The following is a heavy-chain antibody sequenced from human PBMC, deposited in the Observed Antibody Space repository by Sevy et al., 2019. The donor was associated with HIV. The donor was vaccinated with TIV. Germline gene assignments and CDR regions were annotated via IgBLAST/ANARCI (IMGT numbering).Heavy chain of an antibody. CDR3: VRDLEFYDYGDYGPAFMPDY. Sequence: GGSLRLSCAASGFTFSTYGMHWVRQAPGKGLEWVAVIWFDGSNTYYADSVKGRFTISRDIAKNTLHLQMTSLRAEDTAVYYCVRDLEFYDYGDYGPAFMPDYWGQGTLVTVSS. CDR2: IWFDGSNT. CDR1: GFTFSTYG. V-gene: IGHV3-33*01. D-gene: IGHD4-17*01. J-gene: IGHJ4*02.